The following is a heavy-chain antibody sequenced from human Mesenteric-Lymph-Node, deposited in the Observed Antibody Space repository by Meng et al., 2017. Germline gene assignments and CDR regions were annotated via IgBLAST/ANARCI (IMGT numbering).Heavy chain of an antibody. J-gene: IGHJ6*02. CDR1: GGTFSSYA. Sequence: SVKISCKASGGTFSSYAISWVRQATGQGLEWMGGIITIFGTANYAQNFQGRVTITTDESTSTAYMELSSLRPEDTTVYYCAREVGCSSPTYHYCYYYGMDVWGQGTTVTVSS. D-gene: IGHD2-2*01. V-gene: IGHV1-69*05. CDR3: AREVGCSSPTYHYCYYYGMDV. CDR2: IITIFGTA.